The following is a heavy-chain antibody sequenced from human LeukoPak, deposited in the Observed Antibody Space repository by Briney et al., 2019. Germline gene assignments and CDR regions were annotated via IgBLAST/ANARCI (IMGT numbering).Heavy chain of an antibody. D-gene: IGHD3-10*01. J-gene: IGHJ5*02. Sequence: SETLSLTCTVSGGSISSGSYYWSWIRQPAGKGLEWIGRIYTSGSTNYNPSLKSRVTISVDTSKNQFSLKLSSVTAADTAVYYCARHGAGRPPGDWFDPWGQGTLVTVSS. V-gene: IGHV4-61*02. CDR3: ARHGAGRPPGDWFDP. CDR2: IYTSGST. CDR1: GGSISSGSYY.